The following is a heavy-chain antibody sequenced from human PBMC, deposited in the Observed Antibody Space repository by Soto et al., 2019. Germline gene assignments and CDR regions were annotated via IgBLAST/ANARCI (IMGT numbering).Heavy chain of an antibody. Sequence: EVQLVESGGDLVQPGGSLRLSCAASGLTVSRNYMSWVRQAPGKGLEWVSVIYSGGSTYYADSVKGRFTISRDNSKNTLYLQMNSLRAEDTAVYYCARHGYNYGGGYFDYWGQGTLVTVSS. V-gene: IGHV3-66*04. J-gene: IGHJ4*02. CDR3: ARHGYNYGGGYFDY. D-gene: IGHD5-18*01. CDR2: IYSGGST. CDR1: GLTVSRNY.